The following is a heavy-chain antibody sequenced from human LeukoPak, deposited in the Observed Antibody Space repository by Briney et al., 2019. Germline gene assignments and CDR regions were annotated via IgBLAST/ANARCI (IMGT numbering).Heavy chain of an antibody. Sequence: GGSLRLSCAASGFTFSSYGMHWVRQAPGKGLEWVAFIRYDGSNKYYADSVKGRFTISRDNSKNTLYLQMNSLRAEDTAVYYCARDRPGPPAKHIVVVKGDYWGQGTLVTVSS. CDR2: IRYDGSNK. CDR1: GFTFSSYG. J-gene: IGHJ4*02. D-gene: IGHD2-21*01. CDR3: ARDRPGPPAKHIVVVKGDY. V-gene: IGHV3-30*02.